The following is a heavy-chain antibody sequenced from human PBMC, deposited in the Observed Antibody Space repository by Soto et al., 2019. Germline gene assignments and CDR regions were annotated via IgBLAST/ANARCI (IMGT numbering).Heavy chain of an antibody. J-gene: IGHJ4*02. V-gene: IGHV3-21*01. D-gene: IGHD3-16*02. CDR2: ISSSSYI. Sequence: GGSLRLSCAASGFTFSSYSMNWVRQAPGKGLEWVSSISSSSYIYYADSVKGRFTISRDNAKNSLYLQMNSLRAEDTAVYYCARALLTFGGVIVGYWGQGTLVTVSS. CDR1: GFTFSSYS. CDR3: ARALLTFGGVIVGY.